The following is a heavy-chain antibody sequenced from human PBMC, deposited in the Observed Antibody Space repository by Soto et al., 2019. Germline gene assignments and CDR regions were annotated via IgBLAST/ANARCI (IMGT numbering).Heavy chain of an antibody. CDR2: IKSKTDGGTT. Sequence: PGGSLRLSCAASGFTFSNAWMSWVRQAPGKGLEWVGRIKSKTDGGTTDYAAPVKGRFTISRDDSKNTLYLQMNSLKTEDTAVYYCTTGCSSTSCYYYGMEVWGQGTTVTVSS. D-gene: IGHD2-2*01. CDR1: GFTFSNAW. V-gene: IGHV3-15*01. J-gene: IGHJ6*02. CDR3: TTGCSSTSCYYYGMEV.